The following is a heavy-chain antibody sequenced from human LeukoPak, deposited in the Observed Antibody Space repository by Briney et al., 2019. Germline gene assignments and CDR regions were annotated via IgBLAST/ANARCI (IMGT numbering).Heavy chain of an antibody. CDR2: ISSSGSTI. Sequence: GGSLRLSCAASGFTFSSYEMNWVRQAPGKGLEWVSYISSSGSTIYYADSVKGRFTISRDNAKNSLYLQMNSLRAEDTAVYYCARGRWLQPLDYWGQGTLVTASS. CDR1: GFTFSSYE. CDR3: ARGRWLQPLDY. J-gene: IGHJ4*02. V-gene: IGHV3-48*03. D-gene: IGHD5-24*01.